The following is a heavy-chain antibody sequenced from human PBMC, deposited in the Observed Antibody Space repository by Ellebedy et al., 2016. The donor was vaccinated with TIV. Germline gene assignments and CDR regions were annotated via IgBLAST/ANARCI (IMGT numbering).Heavy chain of an antibody. D-gene: IGHD1-20*01. J-gene: IGHJ4*02. Sequence: SGPTLVKPTQTLTLTCTFSGFSLSTSGMRVSWIRQPPGKALEWPARIDWDDDKFYSTSLKTRLPIPKDTSKNQVVLTMTNMDPVDTATYYCARIPYNWNDKGYFDYWGQGTLVTVSS. CDR1: GFSLSTSGMR. CDR2: IDWDDDK. CDR3: ARIPYNWNDKGYFDY. V-gene: IGHV2-70*04.